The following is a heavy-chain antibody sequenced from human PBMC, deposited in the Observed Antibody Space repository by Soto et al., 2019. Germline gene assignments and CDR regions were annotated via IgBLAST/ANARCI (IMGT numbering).Heavy chain of an antibody. CDR1: GGTFSSYA. CDR2: IIPISGTA. V-gene: IGHV1-69*01. CDR3: ARSQGSSTSLEIYYYYDCGMDV. D-gene: IGHD2-2*01. Sequence: QVQLVQSGAEVKKPGSSVKVSCKASGGTFSSYAISWVRQAPGQGLEGMGGIIPISGTANYAQKFQGRVTSTAEESTSTAYMELSSLRSEDTAVYDCARSQGSSTSLEIYYYYDCGMDVWGQGTTVTVSS. J-gene: IGHJ6*02.